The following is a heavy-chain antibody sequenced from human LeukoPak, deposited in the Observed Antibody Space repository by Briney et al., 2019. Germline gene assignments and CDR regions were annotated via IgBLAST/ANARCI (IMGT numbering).Heavy chain of an antibody. D-gene: IGHD1-26*01. Sequence: PGGSLRLSCVVSGFTFSNYWMDWVRQAAGTVLEWVSYISPSSTIIYYADSVKGRFTISRDNAKKSLFLQMNSLRAEDTALYYCASLASEWELPEVDYWGLGTLVTVSS. CDR2: ISPSSTII. CDR1: GFTFSNYW. J-gene: IGHJ4*02. CDR3: ASLASEWELPEVDY. V-gene: IGHV3-48*01.